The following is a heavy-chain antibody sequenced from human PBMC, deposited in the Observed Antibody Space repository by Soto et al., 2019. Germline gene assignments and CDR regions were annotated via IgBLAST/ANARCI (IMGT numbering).Heavy chain of an antibody. CDR2: IYYSGST. J-gene: IGHJ6*02. CDR3: ARGGRDGYNYYYYYGMDV. Sequence: SETLSLTWSVSGGSISSYCWSWIRQPPGKGLEWIGYIYYSGSTNYNPSLKSRVTISVDTSKNQFSLKLSSVTAADTAVYYCARGGRDGYNYYYYYGMDVWGQGTTVTVSS. D-gene: IGHD5-12*01. CDR1: GGSISSYC. V-gene: IGHV4-59*01.